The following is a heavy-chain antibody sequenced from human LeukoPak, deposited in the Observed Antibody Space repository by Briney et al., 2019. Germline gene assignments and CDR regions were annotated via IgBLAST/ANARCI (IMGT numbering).Heavy chain of an antibody. V-gene: IGHV4-39*07. CDR3: VRALSTIFGVVFDY. Sequence: SETLSLTCTVSSGSISTSNYYWGWVRQPPGKALEWIGNIFYSGSTYYSPSLKSRVTISLDTSRNQFSLKLSSVTAADTAVYYCVRALSTIFGVVFDYWGQGTLVTVSS. J-gene: IGHJ4*02. CDR1: SGSISTSNYY. CDR2: IFYSGST. D-gene: IGHD3-3*01.